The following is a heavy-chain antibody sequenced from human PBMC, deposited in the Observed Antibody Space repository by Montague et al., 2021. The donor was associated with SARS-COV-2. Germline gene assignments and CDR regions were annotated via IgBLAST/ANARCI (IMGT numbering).Heavy chain of an antibody. CDR3: ARQGGPAGKHWFDP. CDR1: GGSVSGTSCY. CDR2: IHHSGTT. V-gene: IGHV4-39*01. Sequence: SETLSLTCTVSGGSVSGTSCYWAWIPQPPGKGLEWIVNIHHSGTTFHNLSLKSRFTISVDTSKNEVSLKLNSVTAADTAVYYCARQGGPAGKHWFDPWGQGTLVTVSS. D-gene: IGHD2-2*01. J-gene: IGHJ5*02.